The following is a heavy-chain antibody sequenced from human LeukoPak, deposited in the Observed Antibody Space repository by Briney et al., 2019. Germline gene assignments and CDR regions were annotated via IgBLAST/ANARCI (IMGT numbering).Heavy chain of an antibody. CDR2: IYSGGST. Sequence: GGSLRLSCAASGFTVSSNYMSWVRQAPGKGLEWVSVIYSGGSTYYADSVKGRFTISRDNSKNTLYLQMNSLRAEDTAVYYCARVSEGGSFDYWGQGTLVTVSS. CDR3: ARVSEGGSFDY. V-gene: IGHV3-66*01. J-gene: IGHJ4*02. D-gene: IGHD3-16*01. CDR1: GFTVSSNY.